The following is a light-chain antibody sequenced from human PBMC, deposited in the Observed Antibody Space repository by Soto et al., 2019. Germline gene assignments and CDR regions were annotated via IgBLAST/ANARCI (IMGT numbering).Light chain of an antibody. V-gene: IGKV3D-15*01. CDR3: QQYFTYPRT. CDR2: GAS. J-gene: IGKJ1*01. CDR1: QTVSRN. Sequence: ENVLTQSPGTLSVSPGERATLSCRASQTVSRNLAWYQQRPGQAPRLLIYGASSRATGIPDRFSGSGSGTDFTLTISCLQSEDFATYYCQQYFTYPRTFGQGTKVDIK.